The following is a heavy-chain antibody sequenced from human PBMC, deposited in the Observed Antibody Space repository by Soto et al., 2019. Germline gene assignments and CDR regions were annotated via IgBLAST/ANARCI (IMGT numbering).Heavy chain of an antibody. CDR2: IIPIFGTA. CDR3: ASGYSYGHYYFDY. Sequence: SVKVSCKASGGTFSSYAISWVRQAPGQGLEWMGGIIPIFGTANYAQKFQGRVTITADESTSTAYMELSSLRSEDTAVYYCASGYSYGHYYFDYWGQGTLVTVSS. CDR1: GGTFSSYA. J-gene: IGHJ4*02. D-gene: IGHD5-18*01. V-gene: IGHV1-69*13.